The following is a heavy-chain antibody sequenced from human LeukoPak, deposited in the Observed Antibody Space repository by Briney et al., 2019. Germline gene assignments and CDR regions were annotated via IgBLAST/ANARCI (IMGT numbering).Heavy chain of an antibody. D-gene: IGHD6-19*01. V-gene: IGHV1-2*02. CDR3: AKGGGSGWFPFGY. CDR2: INPNSGGT. Sequence: ATVKVSCKASGYTFTGYYMHWVRQAPGQGLEWMGWINPNSGGTNYAQKFQGRVTMTRDTSISTAYMELSRLRSDDTAVYYCAKGGGSGWFPFGYWGQGTLVTVSS. J-gene: IGHJ4*02. CDR1: GYTFTGYY.